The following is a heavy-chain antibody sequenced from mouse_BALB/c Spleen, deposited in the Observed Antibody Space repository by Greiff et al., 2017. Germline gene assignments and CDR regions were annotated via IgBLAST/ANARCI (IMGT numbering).Heavy chain of an antibody. J-gene: IGHJ2*01. D-gene: IGHD2-2*01. V-gene: IGHV1-14*01. CDR2: INPYNDGT. CDR1: GYTFTSYV. CDR3: ARWLSYYFDY. Sequence: EVKLMESGPELVKPGASVKMSCKASGYTFTSYVMHWVKQKPGQGLEWIGYINPYNDGTKYNEKFKGKATLTSDKSSSTAYMELSSLTSEDSAVYYCARWLSYYFDYWGQGTTLTVSS.